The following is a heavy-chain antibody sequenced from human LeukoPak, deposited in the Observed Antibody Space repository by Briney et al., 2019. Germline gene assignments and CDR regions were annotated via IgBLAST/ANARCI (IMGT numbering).Heavy chain of an antibody. J-gene: IGHJ4*02. D-gene: IGHD6-13*01. V-gene: IGHV3-21*01. CDR1: GFTFSSYS. CDR3: ARDPSLSSSWHKYFGY. Sequence: GGSLRLSCAASGFTFSSYSMNWVRQAPGKGLEWVSSISSSSSYIYYADSVKGRFTTSRDNAKNSLYLQMNSLRAEDTAVYYCARDPSLSSSWHKYFGYWGQGTLVTVSS. CDR2: ISSSSSYI.